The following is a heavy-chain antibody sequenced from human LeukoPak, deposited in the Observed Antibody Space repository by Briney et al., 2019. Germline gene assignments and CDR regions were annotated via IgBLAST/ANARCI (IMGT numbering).Heavy chain of an antibody. D-gene: IGHD3-10*02. Sequence: GGSLRLSCAASGFTFSSYEMNWVRQAPGKGLEWVSYISSRGSTIYYADSVKGRFTISRDNAKNSLYLQMNSLRAGGTAVYYCAELGITMIGGVWGKGTTVTISS. J-gene: IGHJ6*04. CDR2: ISSRGSTI. V-gene: IGHV3-48*03. CDR1: GFTFSSYE. CDR3: AELGITMIGGV.